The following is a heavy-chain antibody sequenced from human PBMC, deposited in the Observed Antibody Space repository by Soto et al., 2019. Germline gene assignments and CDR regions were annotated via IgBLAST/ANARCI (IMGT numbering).Heavy chain of an antibody. J-gene: IGHJ6*02. CDR1: GGSFSGYY. CDR2: INHSGST. V-gene: IGHV4-34*01. CDR3: ARKQYYYYYYGMDV. Sequence: SETLSLTCAVYGGSFSGYYWSWIRQPPGKGLEWIGEINHSGSTNYNPSLKSRVTISVDTSKNQFSLKLSSVTAADTAVYYCARKQYYYYYYGMDVWGQGTKVPVSS.